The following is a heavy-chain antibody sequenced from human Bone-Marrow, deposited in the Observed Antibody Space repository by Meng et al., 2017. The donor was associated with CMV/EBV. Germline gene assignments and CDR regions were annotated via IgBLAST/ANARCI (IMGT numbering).Heavy chain of an antibody. Sequence: ASVKVSCKASGYTFTSYGISWVRQAPGQGLEWMGWISAYNGNTNYAQKLQGRVTMTTDTSTSTAYMELRSLRSDDTAVYYCARDYYDDSSGYYYDYYYGMDVWGQGTTVTVSS. J-gene: IGHJ6*02. CDR2: ISAYNGNT. V-gene: IGHV1-18*01. D-gene: IGHD3-22*01. CDR3: ARDYYDDSSGYYYDYYYGMDV. CDR1: GYTFTSYG.